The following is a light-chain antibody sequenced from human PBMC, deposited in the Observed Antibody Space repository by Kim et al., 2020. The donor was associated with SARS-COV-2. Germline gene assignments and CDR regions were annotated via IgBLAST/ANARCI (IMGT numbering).Light chain of an antibody. Sequence: DIQMTHSPSSLSASVGDRVTITCQASQNISTYLNWFHQKPGKAPKLLIFDVSNLETGVPSRFRGDGSGTHFTFTINNLQPEDIGTYFCQQYDSLPITFGQGTRLDIK. CDR2: DVS. V-gene: IGKV1-33*01. CDR3: QQYDSLPIT. J-gene: IGKJ5*01. CDR1: QNISTY.